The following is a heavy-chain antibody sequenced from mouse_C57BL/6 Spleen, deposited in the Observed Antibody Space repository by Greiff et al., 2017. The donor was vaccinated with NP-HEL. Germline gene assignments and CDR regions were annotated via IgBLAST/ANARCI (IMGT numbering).Heavy chain of an antibody. V-gene: IGHV3-6*01. Sequence: ESGPGLVKPSQSLSLTCSVTGYSITSGYYWNWIRQFPGNKLEWMGYISYDGSNNYNPSLKNRISITRDTSKNQFFLKLNSVTTEDTATYYCARYYDYDPYFDYWGQGTTLTVSS. CDR2: ISYDGSN. CDR3: ARYYDYDPYFDY. D-gene: IGHD2-4*01. CDR1: GYSITSGYY. J-gene: IGHJ2*01.